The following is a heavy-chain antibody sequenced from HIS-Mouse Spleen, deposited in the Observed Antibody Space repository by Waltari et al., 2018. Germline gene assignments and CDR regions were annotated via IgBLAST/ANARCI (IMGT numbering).Heavy chain of an antibody. D-gene: IGHD6-13*01. J-gene: IGHJ2*01. CDR1: GGSISSSSSY. CDR3: AREIPYSSSWYDWYFDL. CDR2: IYYSGST. V-gene: IGHV4-39*07. Sequence: QLQLPESGPGLVKPSETLSLTCTVSGGSISSSSSYWGWIRQPPGKGLEWIGSIYYSGSTYYNPSLKSRVTISVDTSKNQFSLKLSSVTAADTAVYYCAREIPYSSSWYDWYFDLWGRGTLVTVSS.